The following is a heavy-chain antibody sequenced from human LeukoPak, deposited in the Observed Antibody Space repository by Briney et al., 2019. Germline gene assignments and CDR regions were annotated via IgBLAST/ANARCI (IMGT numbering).Heavy chain of an antibody. CDR2: INHSGST. CDR3: TRPHSTFFDQDAAYYFDY. CDR1: GGAFSGYY. V-gene: IGHV4-34*01. D-gene: IGHD3-3*01. J-gene: IGHJ4*02. Sequence: SETLSLTCAVSGGAFSGYYWSWIRQPPGKGLEWIGEINHSGSTNYNPSLKSRVTISLGTSKNQFSLKLSSLTAADTAVYYCTRPHSTFFDQDAAYYFDYWGQGALVTVSS.